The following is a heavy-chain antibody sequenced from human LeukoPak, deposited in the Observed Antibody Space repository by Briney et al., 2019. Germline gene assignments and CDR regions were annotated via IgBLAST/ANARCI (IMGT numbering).Heavy chain of an antibody. CDR2: INHSGST. CDR3: ARGYDFWSGPMDYYYMDV. CDR1: GGSFSGYY. Sequence: SETLSLTCAVYGGSFSGYYWSWIRQPPGKGLEWIGEINHSGSTNYNPSLKSRVTISLDKSTNQFSLTLTSVTAADTAFYYCARGYDFWSGPMDYYYMDVWGKGTTVTVSS. V-gene: IGHV4-34*01. D-gene: IGHD3-3*01. J-gene: IGHJ6*03.